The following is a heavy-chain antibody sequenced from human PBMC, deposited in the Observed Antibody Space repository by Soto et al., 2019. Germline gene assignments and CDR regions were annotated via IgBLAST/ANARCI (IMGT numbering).Heavy chain of an antibody. Sequence: HEHLVQSGAEVKRPGASLKVSCKASGYSFTGYYIHWVRQAPGQGLEWMGWINPDSGATNYAQNFQGRATLPSDTSISTASMDLTSLTPDDTAVYYCARGDYGTGGYPFPYFDYWGQGTLVIVSS. J-gene: IGHJ4*02. CDR1: GYSFTGYY. D-gene: IGHD2-8*02. CDR3: ARGDYGTGGYPFPYFDY. CDR2: INPDSGAT. V-gene: IGHV1-2*02.